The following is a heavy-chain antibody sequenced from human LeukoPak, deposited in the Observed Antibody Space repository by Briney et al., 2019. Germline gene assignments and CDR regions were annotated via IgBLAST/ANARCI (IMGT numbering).Heavy chain of an antibody. J-gene: IGHJ4*02. Sequence: ASETLSLTCTVSGGSISSSSWSWVRQPTGKGLEWTGYIYYSGTTNYNPSLKSRVTISVDTSKNQFSLKLSSVTAADTAVYYCARLRSTSWLLIDYWGQGALVTVSS. V-gene: IGHV4-59*08. CDR2: IYYSGTT. CDR1: GGSISSSS. CDR3: ARLRSTSWLLIDY. D-gene: IGHD2-2*01.